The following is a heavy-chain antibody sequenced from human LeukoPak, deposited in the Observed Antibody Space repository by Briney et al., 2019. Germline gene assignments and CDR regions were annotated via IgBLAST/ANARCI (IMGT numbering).Heavy chain of an antibody. Sequence: GGSLRLSCAASGFTVTSNYMNWVRQAPGKGLEWVSVIYTGVGGSTFYADSVRGRFTISRDNSKNTPYLQMNSLRAEDTAVYYCAREGSSSWEPDYWGQGTLVTVSS. CDR1: GFTVTSNY. J-gene: IGHJ4*02. CDR3: AREGSSSWEPDY. CDR2: IYTGVGGST. V-gene: IGHV3-53*01. D-gene: IGHD6-13*01.